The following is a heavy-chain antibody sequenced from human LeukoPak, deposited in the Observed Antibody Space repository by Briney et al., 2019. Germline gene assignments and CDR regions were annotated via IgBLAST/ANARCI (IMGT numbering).Heavy chain of an antibody. V-gene: IGHV3-30*04. D-gene: IGHD5-24*01. Sequence: GGSLRLSCAASGFTFSSYEMNWVRQAPVKGLEWVSVISYDGTNKYYADSVKGRFTISRDNSKNTLYLQMNSLKTEDTALYYCARQMATILDGILDYWGQGTLVTVSS. CDR3: ARQMATILDGILDY. CDR2: ISYDGTNK. CDR1: GFTFSSYE. J-gene: IGHJ4*02.